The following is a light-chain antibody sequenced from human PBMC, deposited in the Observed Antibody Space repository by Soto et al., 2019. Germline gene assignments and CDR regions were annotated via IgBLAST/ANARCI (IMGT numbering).Light chain of an antibody. CDR3: QQSYSTPLT. V-gene: IGKV1-39*01. Sequence: DIQMTQSPSSLSASVGDRVTITCRASQNINSYLNWYQQKPGKAPKLLIYAASNLQSGVPSRFSGSRSGTDFTLTISTLQTEDVATYYCQQSYSTPLTFGGGTKVDIK. CDR1: QNINSY. CDR2: AAS. J-gene: IGKJ4*01.